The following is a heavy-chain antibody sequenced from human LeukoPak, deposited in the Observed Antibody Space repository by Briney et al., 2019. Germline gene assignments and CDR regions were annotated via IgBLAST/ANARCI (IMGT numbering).Heavy chain of an antibody. J-gene: IGHJ4*02. V-gene: IGHV4-39*01. CDR2: IYYSGNT. D-gene: IGHD3-10*01. CDR3: AKHYMGSSYNHGLDC. CDR1: GVSISSSNSY. Sequence: PSETLSLTCTVSGVSISSSNSYWGWIRQPPGKGLEWIGSIYYSGNTYYNASLKSHVSISIDTSKNRFSLKLTSVTAADTALYYCAKHYMGSSYNHGLDCWGQGTLVTVSS.